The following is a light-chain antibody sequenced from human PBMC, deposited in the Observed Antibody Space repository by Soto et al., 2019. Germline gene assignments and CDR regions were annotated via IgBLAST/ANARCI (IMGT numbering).Light chain of an antibody. CDR1: ETITDF. Sequence: DIQMTQSPPSLSASVGDRVTITCRASETITDFLNWYQLKPGKAPKLLIYSASNLQPGVPSRFSGSGSGTDFTLTISSLEPEDFAVYYCQQRSNWPRTFGQGTKVDIK. CDR3: QQRSNWPRT. CDR2: SAS. V-gene: IGKV1-39*01. J-gene: IGKJ1*01.